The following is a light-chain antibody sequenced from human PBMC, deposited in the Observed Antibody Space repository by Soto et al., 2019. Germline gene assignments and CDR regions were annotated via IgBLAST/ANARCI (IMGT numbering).Light chain of an antibody. V-gene: IGKV3-20*01. Sequence: EIVLTQSPGTLSSSPGERATLSCRASQSVSSTYLAWYQQKPGQAPRLLISAASNRATGIPDRFSGSGSGTDFALTISRLEPEDFAVYYCQHYGSSSWTFGQGTRVEI. CDR2: AAS. CDR1: QSVSSTY. CDR3: QHYGSSSWT. J-gene: IGKJ1*01.